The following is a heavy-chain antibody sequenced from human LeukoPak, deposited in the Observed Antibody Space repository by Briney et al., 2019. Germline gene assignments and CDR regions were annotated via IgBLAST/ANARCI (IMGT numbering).Heavy chain of an antibody. CDR3: ARSSVGVRRRTDY. V-gene: IGHV1-69*05. D-gene: IGHD1-26*01. J-gene: IGHJ4*02. Sequence: ASVKVSCKASGGTFSSYAISWVRQAPGQGLEWMGGIIPIFGTANYAQKFQGRVTITTDESTSTAYMELSNLTSEDTAVYYCARSSVGVRRRTDYWGQGTLVTVSS. CDR2: IIPIFGTA. CDR1: GGTFSSYA.